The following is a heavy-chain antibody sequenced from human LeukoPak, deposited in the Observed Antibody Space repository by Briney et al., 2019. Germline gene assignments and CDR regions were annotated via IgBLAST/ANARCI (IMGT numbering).Heavy chain of an antibody. CDR1: GFTFSSYG. D-gene: IGHD2-21*01. J-gene: IGHJ4*02. CDR3: AKDREIAYIPGRSHLGY. V-gene: IGHV3-30*18. CDR2: ISYDGSNK. Sequence: GGSLRLSCAASGFTFSSYGMHWVRQAPGKGLEWVAVISYDGSNKYYADSVKGRFTISRDNSKNTLYLQMNSLRAEDTAVYYCAKDREIAYIPGRSHLGYWGQGTLVTVSS.